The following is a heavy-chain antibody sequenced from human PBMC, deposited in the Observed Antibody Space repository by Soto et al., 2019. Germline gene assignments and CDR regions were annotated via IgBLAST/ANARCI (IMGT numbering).Heavy chain of an antibody. CDR3: ARDRTSGGLFDY. CDR1: GYTFTSYY. CDR2: IGPSGGST. V-gene: IGHV1-46*01. J-gene: IGHJ4*02. D-gene: IGHD2-15*01. Sequence: QVQLVQSGAEVKKPGASVKVSCKASGYTFTSYYMHWVRQAPGQGLEWMGMIGPSGGSTTYAQNFQGRVTMTRDTSTSTVYMEFSSMRPEDTAVYYCARDRTSGGLFDYWGQGTLVTVSS.